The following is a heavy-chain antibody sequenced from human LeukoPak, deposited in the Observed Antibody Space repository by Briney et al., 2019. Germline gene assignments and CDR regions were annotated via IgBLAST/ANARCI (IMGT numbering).Heavy chain of an antibody. CDR1: GFTVSGNY. J-gene: IGHJ4*02. CDR2: INKRGST. CDR3: ASSLEDNIGHYGGY. Sequence: GGSLRLSCAASGFTVSGNYMTWVRQAPGKGLEWVSLINKRGSTYYPDSVKGRFTISRDDSQNTLYLQMNSLRTEDTAVYYCASSLEDNIGHYGGYWGQGTLVTVSS. V-gene: IGHV3-66*02. D-gene: IGHD3-22*01.